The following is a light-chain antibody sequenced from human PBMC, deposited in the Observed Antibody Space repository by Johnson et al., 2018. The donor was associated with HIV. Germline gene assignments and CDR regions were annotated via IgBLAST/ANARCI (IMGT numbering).Light chain of an antibody. CDR2: ENN. CDR3: GTWDSSLNGYV. V-gene: IGLV1-51*02. Sequence: QSVLTQSPSVSAAPGQKVTISCSGSNSNIGNSYVSWFQQLPGTAPKLLIYENNKRPSGLPARFSGSKSGTSATLGITGLQAGDEADYYCGTWDSSLNGYVFGTGTKVTVL. J-gene: IGLJ1*01. CDR1: NSNIGNSY.